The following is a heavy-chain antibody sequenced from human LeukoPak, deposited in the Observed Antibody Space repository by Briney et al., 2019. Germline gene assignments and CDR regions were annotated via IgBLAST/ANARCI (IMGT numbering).Heavy chain of an antibody. D-gene: IGHD1-14*01. V-gene: IGHV1-69*05. J-gene: IGHJ6*03. CDR1: GGTFSSYA. Sequence: SVKVSCKASGGTFSSYAISWVRQAPGQGLEWMGGIIPIFGTANYAQKFQGRVTITTDESTSTAYMELSSLRSEDTAVYYCATGTTPYYYYYYMDVWGKGTTVTVSS. CDR3: ATGTTPYYYYYYMDV. CDR2: IIPIFGTA.